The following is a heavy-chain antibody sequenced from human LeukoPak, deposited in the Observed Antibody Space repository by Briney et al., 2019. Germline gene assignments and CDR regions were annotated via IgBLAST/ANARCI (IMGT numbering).Heavy chain of an antibody. CDR3: ARVVAYGPKFQYYFDY. CDR2: ISSSSSYI. J-gene: IGHJ4*02. V-gene: IGHV3-21*01. D-gene: IGHD4-17*01. Sequence: GGSLRPSCAASGFTFSSYSMNWVRQAPGKGLEWVSSISSSSSYIYYADSVKGRFTISRDNAKNSLYLQMNSLRAEDTAVYYCARVVAYGPKFQYYFDYWGQGTLVTVSS. CDR1: GFTFSSYS.